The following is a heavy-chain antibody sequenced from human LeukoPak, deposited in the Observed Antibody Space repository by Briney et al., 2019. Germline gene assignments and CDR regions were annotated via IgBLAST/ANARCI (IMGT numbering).Heavy chain of an antibody. CDR3: ARHEGIAVAGTLPSYFDY. D-gene: IGHD6-19*01. CDR2: INHSGST. V-gene: IGHV4-34*01. J-gene: IGHJ4*02. CDR1: GGPFSGYY. Sequence: PSETLSLTCAVYGGPFSGYYWSWIRQPPGKGLEWIGEINHSGSTNYNPSLKSRVTISVDTSKNQFSLKLSSVTAADTAVYYCARHEGIAVAGTLPSYFDYWGQGTLVTVSS.